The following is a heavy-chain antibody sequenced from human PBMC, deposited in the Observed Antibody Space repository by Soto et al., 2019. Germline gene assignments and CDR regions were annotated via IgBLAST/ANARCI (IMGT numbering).Heavy chain of an antibody. Sequence: DVQLLESGGGLVQPGGSLRLSCAASGFTFSTYAMSWVRQAPGKGLEWVSGISGSGATTYYAESVRGRFTVSRDNSKKTVFLQMNRLRAEDTARYYCATELWPEDSWGPGTLVTVSS. J-gene: IGHJ4*02. D-gene: IGHD2-21*01. V-gene: IGHV3-23*01. CDR2: ISGSGATT. CDR3: ATELWPEDS. CDR1: GFTFSTYA.